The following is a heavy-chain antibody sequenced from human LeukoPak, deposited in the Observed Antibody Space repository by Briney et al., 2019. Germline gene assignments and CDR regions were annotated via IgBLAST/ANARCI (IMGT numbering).Heavy chain of an antibody. D-gene: IGHD2-2*02. CDR2: IYYSGST. CDR3: ARGLRALRYCSSTSCYTRWFDP. Sequence: SETLSLTCTVSGGSISSYYWSWIRQPPGKGLEWIGYIYYSGSTNYNPSLKSRVTISVDTSKNQFSLKLSSVTAADTAVYYCARGLRALRYCSSTSCYTRWFDPWGQGTLVTVSS. V-gene: IGHV4-59*12. J-gene: IGHJ5*02. CDR1: GGSISSYY.